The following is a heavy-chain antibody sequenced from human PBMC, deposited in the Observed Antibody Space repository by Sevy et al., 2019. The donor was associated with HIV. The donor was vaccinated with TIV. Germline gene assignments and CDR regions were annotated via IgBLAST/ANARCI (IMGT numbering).Heavy chain of an antibody. CDR3: ATHAGIAAAGRVFDY. V-gene: IGHV3-72*01. D-gene: IGHD6-13*01. J-gene: IGHJ4*02. CDR1: GFTFSDHY. Sequence: GESLKISCVASGFTFSDHYMEWVRQAPGKGLEWVGRTRNKADGYTTEYAASVKGSFTISRDESKNSLYVQMNSLKAEDTAVYYCATHAGIAAAGRVFDYWGQGTLVTVSS. CDR2: TRNKADGYTT.